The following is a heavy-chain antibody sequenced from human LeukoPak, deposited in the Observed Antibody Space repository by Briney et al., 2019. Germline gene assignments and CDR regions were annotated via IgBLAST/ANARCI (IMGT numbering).Heavy chain of an antibody. D-gene: IGHD3-22*01. V-gene: IGHV3-73*01. CDR2: IRNKGNNYAT. Sequence: GGSLRLSCAASGFTFSGSVMHWVRQASGKGLEWVGHIRNKGNNYATAYGASVKGRFTISGDDSKNTAYLQMDSLKTEDTAVYYCSRHSDYGGSGNRLDAFDIWGQGTMVTVSS. CDR3: SRHSDYGGSGNRLDAFDI. J-gene: IGHJ3*02. CDR1: GFTFSGSV.